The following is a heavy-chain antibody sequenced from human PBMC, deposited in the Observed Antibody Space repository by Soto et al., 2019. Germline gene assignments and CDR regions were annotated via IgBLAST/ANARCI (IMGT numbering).Heavy chain of an antibody. J-gene: IGHJ5*02. D-gene: IGHD2-2*01. CDR3: ARSYCSTSTCYSYWLDP. Sequence: ASVKVSCKASGFRFTYYGITWVQQAPGQGLEWMGWISAHNGNTNYAQKLEGRVTMTTYTSTSTAYMELRSLRSDDTAVYYCARSYCSTSTCYSYWLDPWGQGTLVTVSS. CDR2: ISAHNGNT. V-gene: IGHV1-18*04. CDR1: GFRFTYYG.